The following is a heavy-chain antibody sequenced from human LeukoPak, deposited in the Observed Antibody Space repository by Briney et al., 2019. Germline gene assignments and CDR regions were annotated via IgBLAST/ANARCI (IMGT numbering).Heavy chain of an antibody. CDR2: IDGSSSRT. D-gene: IGHD2-2*01. J-gene: IGHJ3*01. CDR1: GFIFSDYY. Sequence: GGSLRLSCAASGFIFSDYYMSWMRQAPGKGLERLSYIDGSSSRTNYADSVKGRFTVSRDNANNSLYLQMNSLRDEDTAVYYCTTNATWGQGTMVTVSS. V-gene: IGHV3-11*06. CDR3: TTNAT.